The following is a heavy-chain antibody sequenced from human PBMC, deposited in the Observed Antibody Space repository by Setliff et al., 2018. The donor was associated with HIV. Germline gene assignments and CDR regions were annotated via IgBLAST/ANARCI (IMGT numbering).Heavy chain of an antibody. CDR2: IYHTGKT. CDR1: GDPIFIGGYY. D-gene: IGHD1-26*01. J-gene: IGHJ5*02. CDR3: AKEGNSVDNWLDP. V-gene: IGHV4-31*02. Sequence: PSETLSLTCTVSGDPIFIGGYYWSWIRQHPGGGLEWIGYIYHTGKTYYNPSLQSRIIMSLDMSQNQFSLKLSSGTAADTAVYYCAKEGNSVDNWLDPWGPGTLVTVPS.